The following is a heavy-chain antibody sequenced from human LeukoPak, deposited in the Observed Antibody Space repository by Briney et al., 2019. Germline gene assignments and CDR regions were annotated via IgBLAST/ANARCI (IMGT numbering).Heavy chain of an antibody. CDR3: AKDHSGYGSGSYLDYFDY. Sequence: GGSLRLSCAASGFTFSDYYMSWIRQAPGKGLEWVSYISSSGSTIYYADSVKGRFTISRDNAKNSLYLQMNSLRAEDTALYYCAKDHSGYGSGSYLDYFDYWGQGTLVTVSS. CDR2: ISSSGSTI. D-gene: IGHD3-10*01. CDR1: GFTFSDYY. V-gene: IGHV3-11*01. J-gene: IGHJ4*02.